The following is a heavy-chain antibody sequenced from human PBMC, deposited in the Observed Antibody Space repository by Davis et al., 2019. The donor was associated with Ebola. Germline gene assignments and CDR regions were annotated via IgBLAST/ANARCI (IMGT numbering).Heavy chain of an antibody. CDR3: AKGPQYSSSWDYYGMDV. V-gene: IGHV3-7*03. Sequence: GESLKTPRAAPGFTFSSFWMSWVRQAPGKGLEWVATIKQDGSEKYYVDSVKGRFTISRDNAKNSLYLQMNSLRAEDTAVYYCAKGPQYSSSWDYYGMDVWGQGTTVTVSS. CDR1: GFTFSSFW. J-gene: IGHJ6*02. D-gene: IGHD6-6*01. CDR2: IKQDGSEK.